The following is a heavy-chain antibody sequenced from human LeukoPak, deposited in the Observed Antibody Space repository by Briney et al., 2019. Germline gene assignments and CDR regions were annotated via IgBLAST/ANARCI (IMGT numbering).Heavy chain of an antibody. CDR3: ATSGYCSSTSCYTYYYYGMDV. Sequence: ASVKVSCKVSGYTLTELSMHWVRQAPGKGLEWMGGFDPEDGETIYAQKFQGRVTMTEDTSTDTAYMELSSLRSEDTAVYYCATSGYCSSTSCYTYYYYGMDVWGRGTTVTVSS. V-gene: IGHV1-24*01. CDR1: GYTLTELS. J-gene: IGHJ6*02. D-gene: IGHD2-2*02. CDR2: FDPEDGET.